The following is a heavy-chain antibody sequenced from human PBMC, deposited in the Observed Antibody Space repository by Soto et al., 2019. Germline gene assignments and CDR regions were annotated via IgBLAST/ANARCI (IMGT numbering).Heavy chain of an antibody. CDR2: ISGSGDST. CDR1: GFTFSSYA. Sequence: EVQLLESGGNLLQPGGSLRLSCAASGFTFSSYAMSWVRQAPGKGLEWVTGISGSGDSTDYVDSVKGRLAISRDYCKHTLSLQMTSLRADDTAVYYCAKYPSTVGGTSEYWYFDLWGRGTLVTVSS. V-gene: IGHV3-23*01. D-gene: IGHD6-13*01. J-gene: IGHJ2*01. CDR3: AKYPSTVGGTSEYWYFDL.